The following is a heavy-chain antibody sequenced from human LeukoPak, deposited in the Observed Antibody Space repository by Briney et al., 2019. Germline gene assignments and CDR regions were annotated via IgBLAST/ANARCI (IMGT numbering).Heavy chain of an antibody. D-gene: IGHD6-19*01. CDR2: MNPNSGNT. CDR1: GYTFTSYD. Sequence: ASVKLTCKASGYTFTSYDMDWVRQATAQGLEWMGWMNPNSGNTAYANTFQGRLTITRNTSISTAYMELISLGSADAAVYYCARSHKGLVDRGQGTLVTVSS. CDR3: ARSHKGLVD. J-gene: IGHJ1*01. V-gene: IGHV1-8*01.